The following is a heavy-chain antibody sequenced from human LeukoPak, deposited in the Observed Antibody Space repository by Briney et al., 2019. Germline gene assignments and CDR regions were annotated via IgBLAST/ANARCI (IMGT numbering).Heavy chain of an antibody. CDR3: AKRGSTTLDY. V-gene: IGHV3-30*02. J-gene: IGHJ4*02. CDR2: IRYDGSNR. CDR1: GFTFSSYG. D-gene: IGHD1-14*01. Sequence: PGGSLRLSCAASGFTFSSYGMHWVRQAPGKGLEWVAFIRYDGSNRYYADSVKGRFTISRDNSKNTVYLQMHSLRAEDTAVYYCAKRGSTTLDYWGQGTLVTVSS.